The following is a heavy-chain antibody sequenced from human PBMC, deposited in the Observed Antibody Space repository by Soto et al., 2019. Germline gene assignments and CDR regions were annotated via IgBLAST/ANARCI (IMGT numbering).Heavy chain of an antibody. CDR3: ARAKGSSRWYYMDV. D-gene: IGHD6-13*01. J-gene: IGHJ6*03. CDR1: GFTFISYG. CDR2: IWYDGSNK. Sequence: PQRLSWAASGFTFISYGMHRVRQAPGKGLEWVAVIWYDGSNKYYADSVKGRFTISRDNSKNALYLQMNSLRAEDTAVYYCARAKGSSRWYYMDVWGKGTTVTVSS. V-gene: IGHV3-33*08.